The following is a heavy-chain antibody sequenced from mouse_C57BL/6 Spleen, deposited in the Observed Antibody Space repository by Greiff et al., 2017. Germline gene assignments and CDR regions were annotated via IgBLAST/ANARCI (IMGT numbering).Heavy chain of an antibody. D-gene: IGHD4-1*01. Sequence: EVKLVESGEGLVKPGGSLKLSCAASGFTFSSYAMSWVRQTPEKRLEWVAYISSGGDYIYYADTVKGRFTISRDNARNTLYLQMSSLKSEDTAMYYCTRGGAGTGLDYWGQGTTLTVSS. V-gene: IGHV5-9-1*02. CDR3: TRGGAGTGLDY. CDR1: GFTFSSYA. CDR2: ISSGGDYI. J-gene: IGHJ2*01.